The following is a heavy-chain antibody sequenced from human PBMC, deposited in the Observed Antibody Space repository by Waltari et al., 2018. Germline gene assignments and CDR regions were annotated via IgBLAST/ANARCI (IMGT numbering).Heavy chain of an antibody. CDR1: GFTFSRSA. D-gene: IGHD3-9*01. CDR3: ASEVGLRYFDY. V-gene: IGHV3-23*01. CDR2: ISGSGGST. Sequence: EVQLLESGGGLVQPGGSLRLSCAASGFTFSRSAMSWFRQAPGKGLEWVSAISGSGGSTYYADSVKGRFTISRDNSKNTLYLQMNSLRAEDTAVYYCASEVGLRYFDYWGQGTLVTVSS. J-gene: IGHJ4*02.